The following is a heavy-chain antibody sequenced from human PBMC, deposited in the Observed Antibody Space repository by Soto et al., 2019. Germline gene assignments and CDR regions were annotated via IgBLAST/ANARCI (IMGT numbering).Heavy chain of an antibody. Sequence: PALSLPCLSFADSVSSISAALSWLMQSPSRGLEWLGRTYYRSKWYNDYAVSVKSRITINPDTSKNQFSLQLNSVTHDDTTVYYYARVGAHEILSHYNYAMHVWGQGTRSNVSS. V-gene: IGHV6-1*01. CDR1: ADSVSSISAA. CDR3: ARVGAHEILSHYNYAMHV. J-gene: IGHJ6*02. D-gene: IGHD1-26*01. CDR2: TYYRSKWYN.